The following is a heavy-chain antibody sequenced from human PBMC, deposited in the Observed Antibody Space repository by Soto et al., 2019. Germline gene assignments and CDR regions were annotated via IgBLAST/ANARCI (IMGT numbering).Heavy chain of an antibody. D-gene: IGHD1-1*01. CDR3: ARQGTNFGSPHYYMDV. V-gene: IGHV4-59*08. Sequence: SEPLSLTCTVSGGSISSYYWSWIRQPPGKGLEWIGYIYYSGSTNYNPSLKSRVTISVDTSKNQFSLKLSSVTAADTAVYYCARQGTNFGSPHYYMDVWGKGTTVTVSS. J-gene: IGHJ6*03. CDR1: GGSISSYY. CDR2: IYYSGST.